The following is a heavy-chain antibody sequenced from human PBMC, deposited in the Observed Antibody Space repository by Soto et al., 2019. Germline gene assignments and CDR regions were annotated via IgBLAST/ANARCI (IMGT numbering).Heavy chain of an antibody. CDR1: GFTFNSYG. V-gene: IGHV3-21*06. D-gene: IGHD6-13*01. CDR3: ARARVYATGPLDF. CDR2: ISSSSDYI. J-gene: IGHJ4*02. Sequence: GGSLRLSCAASGFTFNSYGMHWVRQAPGKGLEWVSSISSSSDYIYYADSMKGRVTSSRDNAKNSLFLDMNSLTGEDTAVYYCARARVYATGPLDFWGQGTLVTVSP.